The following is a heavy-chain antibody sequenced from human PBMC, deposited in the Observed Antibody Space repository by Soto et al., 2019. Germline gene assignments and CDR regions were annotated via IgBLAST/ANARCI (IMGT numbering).Heavy chain of an antibody. Sequence: SETLSLTCTVSGGSISSYYWSWIRQPPGKGLEWIGYIYHSGSTNYNPSLKSRVTISVDKSTNQSSLKLSSVTAADTAVYYCAGGITVAGPSRDGFDIWGQGTMVTVSS. CDR3: AGGITVAGPSRDGFDI. CDR1: GGSISSYY. V-gene: IGHV4-59*12. CDR2: IYHSGST. J-gene: IGHJ3*02. D-gene: IGHD6-19*01.